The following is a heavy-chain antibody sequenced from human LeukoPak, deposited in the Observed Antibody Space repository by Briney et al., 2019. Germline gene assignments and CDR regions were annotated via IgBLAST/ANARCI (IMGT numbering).Heavy chain of an antibody. Sequence: SDTLTLTCAASGYSISSCNRWGCIRPPPGKGLEWIGYIYYSGSIYYNPSLKSRVTMSVDTSKNQFSLKLSSVTAVDTAVYYCAGGRDYFDYWGQGTLVTVSS. J-gene: IGHJ4*02. V-gene: IGHV4-28*05. CDR3: AGGRDYFDY. CDR2: IYYSGSI. CDR1: GYSISSCNR.